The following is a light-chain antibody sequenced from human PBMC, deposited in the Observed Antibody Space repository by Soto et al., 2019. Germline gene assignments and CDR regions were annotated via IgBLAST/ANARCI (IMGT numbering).Light chain of an antibody. Sequence: QAVVTQPPSVSGAPGQRVTISCTGSSSNIGAGYDVHWYQQLPGTAPKLLIYDNSNRPSGVPDRFSGSKSGTSASLAITGLQAEDEADYYCQSYDRSQSGSRVFGTGTKLTVL. V-gene: IGLV1-40*01. CDR1: SSNIGAGYD. CDR2: DNS. CDR3: QSYDRSQSGSRV. J-gene: IGLJ1*01.